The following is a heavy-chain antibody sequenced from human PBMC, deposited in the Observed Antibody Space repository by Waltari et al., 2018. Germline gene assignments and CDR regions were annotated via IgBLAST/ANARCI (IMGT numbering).Heavy chain of an antibody. V-gene: IGHV1-69*04. Sequence: QVHLVQSGAEVKKPGSSVKVSCKASGGTFSSYAISWVRQAPGQGLEWMGRNMPSLGIANYAQKFQGRVTSTADKSTSTAYMELSSLRSEDTAVYYCARVPDYYYGMDVWGQGTTVTVSS. CDR1: GGTFSSYA. CDR2: NMPSLGIA. CDR3: ARVPDYYYGMDV. J-gene: IGHJ6*02. D-gene: IGHD2-2*01.